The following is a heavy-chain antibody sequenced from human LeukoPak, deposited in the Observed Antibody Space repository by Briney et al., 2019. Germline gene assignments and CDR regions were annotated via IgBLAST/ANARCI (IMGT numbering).Heavy chain of an antibody. V-gene: IGHV3-21*01. CDR2: ISSSSSYI. CDR1: GFTFSSYS. J-gene: IGHJ4*02. D-gene: IGHD4-23*01. Sequence: GGSLRLSCAASGFTFSSYSMNWVRQAPGKGLEWVSSISSSSSYIYYADSVKGRFTISRDNAKNSLYLQMNSLRAEDTAVCYCACDYGGNPGSYFDYWGQGTLVTVSS. CDR3: ACDYGGNPGSYFDY.